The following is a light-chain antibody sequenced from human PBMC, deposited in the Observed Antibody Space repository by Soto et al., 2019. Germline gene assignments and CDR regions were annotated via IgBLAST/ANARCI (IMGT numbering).Light chain of an antibody. CDR1: QTVSIN. J-gene: IGKJ1*01. V-gene: IGKV3-15*01. CDR2: GAS. Sequence: EIVMTQSPATLSVSPGERATLSCRASQTVSINLAWYQQILGQAPRLLIYGASTRATGIPDRFSGSGSGTEFTLSISSLHSEDFAVYYCQQYNNWPRTFGQGTTVEIK. CDR3: QQYNNWPRT.